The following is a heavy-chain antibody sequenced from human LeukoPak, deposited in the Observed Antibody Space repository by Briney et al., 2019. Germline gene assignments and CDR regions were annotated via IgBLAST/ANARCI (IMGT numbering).Heavy chain of an antibody. Sequence: SVKVSCKASGGTFSSYAISWVRQAPGQGLEWMGGIIPIFGTANYAQRFQGRVTITADKSASTAYMELSSLRSEDTAVYYCARGTDPTVWFGENYYYMDVWGKGTTVTVSS. CDR2: IIPIFGTA. V-gene: IGHV1-69*06. CDR3: ARGTDPTVWFGENYYYMDV. J-gene: IGHJ6*03. CDR1: GGTFSSYA. D-gene: IGHD3-10*01.